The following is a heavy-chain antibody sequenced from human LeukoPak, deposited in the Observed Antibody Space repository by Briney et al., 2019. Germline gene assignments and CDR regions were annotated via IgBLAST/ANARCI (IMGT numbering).Heavy chain of an antibody. CDR2: VYYSGDT. D-gene: IGHD2-15*01. V-gene: IGHV4-59*08. Sequence: SETLSLTCTVSGDSVSGVYWSWIRQPPGKGLEWIGYVYYSGDTNYNPSLKSRVTMSLDTSKNQVSLRLSSVTAADTAVYYCARHPFATPFDYWGRGTLLTVSS. CDR3: ARHPFATPFDY. J-gene: IGHJ4*02. CDR1: GDSVSGVY.